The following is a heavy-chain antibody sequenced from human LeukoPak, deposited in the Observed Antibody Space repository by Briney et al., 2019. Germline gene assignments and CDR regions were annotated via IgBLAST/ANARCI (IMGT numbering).Heavy chain of an antibody. D-gene: IGHD4-23*01. CDR3: ARGGLRWYPDYCYFDL. Sequence: PGGSLRLSCVASGFTFSSYWMHWVRQPPGKGLVWVSRINADGSTTYADSVKGRFTISRDNAKSTLYLQMNSLRDEDTAVYYCARGGLRWYPDYCYFDLWGRGTLVTVSS. J-gene: IGHJ2*01. CDR1: GFTFSSYW. V-gene: IGHV3-74*01. CDR2: INADGST.